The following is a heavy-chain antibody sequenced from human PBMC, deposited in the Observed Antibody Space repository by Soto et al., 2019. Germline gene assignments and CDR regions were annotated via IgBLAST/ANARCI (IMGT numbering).Heavy chain of an antibody. CDR2: IYYSGST. Sequence: QLQLQESGPGLVKPSETLSLTCTVSGGSISSSSYYWGWIRQPPGKGLEWIGSIYYSGSTYYNPSLKSRVTISVDTSKNQFSLRLSSVTAADTAVYYCARGPYNWSDLTNDAFDIWGQGTMVTVSS. D-gene: IGHD1-1*01. CDR1: GGSISSSSYY. V-gene: IGHV4-39*02. CDR3: ARGPYNWSDLTNDAFDI. J-gene: IGHJ3*02.